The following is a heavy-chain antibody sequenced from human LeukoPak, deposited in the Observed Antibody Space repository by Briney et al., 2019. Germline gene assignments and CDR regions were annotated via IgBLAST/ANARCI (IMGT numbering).Heavy chain of an antibody. Sequence: PSETLSLTCTVSGDSISSSWSWIRQPPGKGLEWMGSIYIRGTPPYNPSLKSRVIMSLDTSKTQFFLKLTSVTAADTAVYYCAATGGSYGYSGFDSWGQGTLVTVSS. V-gene: IGHV4-4*09. CDR2: IYIRGTP. CDR1: GDSISSS. D-gene: IGHD3-16*01. CDR3: AATGGSYGYSGFDS. J-gene: IGHJ4*02.